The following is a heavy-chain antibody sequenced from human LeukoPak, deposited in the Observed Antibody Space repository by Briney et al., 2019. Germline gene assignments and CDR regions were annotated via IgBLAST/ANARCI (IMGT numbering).Heavy chain of an antibody. CDR3: ARHRAYSYSSPFDI. CDR1: GGSISSYY. V-gene: IGHV4-59*08. D-gene: IGHD5-18*01. J-gene: IGHJ3*02. CDR2: ISHTGIT. Sequence: SETLSLTYTVSGGSISSYYWRWIRQPPGKGLEWIGYISHTGITKYNPSLKSRVTIAVDTSTNQFYVKLSSVTAADTAVYYCARHRAYSYSSPFDIWGQGTIVTVSS.